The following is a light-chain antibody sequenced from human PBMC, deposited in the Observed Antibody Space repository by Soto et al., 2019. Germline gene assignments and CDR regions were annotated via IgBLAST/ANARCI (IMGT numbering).Light chain of an antibody. CDR2: EGN. CDR3: TSYTSDNRSYV. J-gene: IGLJ1*01. V-gene: IGLV2-14*02. CDR1: SSDVGTYTL. Sequence: QSALTQPASVSGSPGQSITISCTGISSDVGTYTLISWYQQYPGKAPKLVIYEGNKRPSGVSNRFSGSKSANTASLTISGLQADDEAHYYCTSYTSDNRSYVFGTGTKLTVL.